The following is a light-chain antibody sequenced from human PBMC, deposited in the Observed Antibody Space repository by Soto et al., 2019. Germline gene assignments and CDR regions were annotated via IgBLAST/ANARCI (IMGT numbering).Light chain of an antibody. J-gene: IGKJ1*01. CDR3: QQIYITPRT. V-gene: IGKV1-39*01. CDR2: GAS. Sequence: DIQMTQSPSSLSASIRDRVTITCLASQSISTYLNWYQQRPGRAPNLLIYGASNLQSGVPSRFSGSGSGTNFTLTISSLQPEDCATYFCQQIYITPRTFGQGTKVEVK. CDR1: QSISTY.